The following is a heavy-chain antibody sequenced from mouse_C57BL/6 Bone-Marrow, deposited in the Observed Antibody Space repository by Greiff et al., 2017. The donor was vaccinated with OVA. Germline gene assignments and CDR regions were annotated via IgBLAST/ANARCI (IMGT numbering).Heavy chain of an antibody. CDR1: GYSITSGYY. J-gene: IGHJ4*01. Sequence: VQLKESGPGLVKPSQSLSLTCSVTGYSITSGYYWNWIRQFPGNKLEWMGYISYDGSNNYNPSLKNRISITRDTSKNQFFLKLNSVTTEDTATYYCARAAQATWAMDYWGQGTSVTVSS. CDR2: ISYDGSN. D-gene: IGHD3-2*02. CDR3: ARAAQATWAMDY. V-gene: IGHV3-6*01.